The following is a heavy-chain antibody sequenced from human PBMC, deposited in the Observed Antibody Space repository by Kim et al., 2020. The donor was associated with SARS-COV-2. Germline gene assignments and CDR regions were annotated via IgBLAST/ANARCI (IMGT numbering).Heavy chain of an antibody. Sequence: GGSLRLSCAASGFTFSSYAMSWVRQAPGKGLEWVSAISGSGGSTYYADSVKGRFTISRDNSKNTLYLQMNSLRAEDTAVYYCAKSPVKYNWNYGFYYFDYWGQGTLVTVSS. J-gene: IGHJ4*02. CDR1: GFTFSSYA. D-gene: IGHD1-7*01. V-gene: IGHV3-23*01. CDR3: AKSPVKYNWNYGFYYFDY. CDR2: ISGSGGST.